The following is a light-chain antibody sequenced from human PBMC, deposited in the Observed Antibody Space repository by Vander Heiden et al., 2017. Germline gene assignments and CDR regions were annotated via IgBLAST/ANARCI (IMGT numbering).Light chain of an antibody. V-gene: IGKV1-9*01. Sequence: IELTQSPSSLCASLGDRLTFTCRASQAISSDLAWYQQKPGKAPKLLIYDSSTLQSGGPSRFSGSGSGTDFTLTISSLQPEDFATYYCQQLKSYPLTFGGGTKVEI. CDR3: QQLKSYPLT. CDR1: QAISSD. CDR2: DSS. J-gene: IGKJ4*01.